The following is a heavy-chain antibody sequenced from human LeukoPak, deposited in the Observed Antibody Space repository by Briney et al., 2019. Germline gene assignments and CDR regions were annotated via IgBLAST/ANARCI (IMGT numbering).Heavy chain of an antibody. CDR1: GFTFSNAW. D-gene: IGHD4-11*01. Sequence: PGGSLRLSCAASGFTFSNAWMSWVRQAPGKGLEWVGRIKSNTDGGTTDYAAPVKGRFTISRDDSKNTLYLQMNSLRTEDTAVYYCTTGSNLAGRWYYYYGMDVWGQGTTVTVSS. J-gene: IGHJ6*02. V-gene: IGHV3-15*01. CDR2: IKSNTDGGTT. CDR3: TTGSNLAGRWYYYYGMDV.